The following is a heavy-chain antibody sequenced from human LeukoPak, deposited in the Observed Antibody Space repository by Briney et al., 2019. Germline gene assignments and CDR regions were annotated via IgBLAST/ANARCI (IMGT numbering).Heavy chain of an antibody. V-gene: IGHV3-15*01. D-gene: IGHD3-9*01. CDR1: GFTITNAW. CDR3: TTEPSLTGYPNYYYYYMDV. J-gene: IGHJ6*03. CDR2: LKSKTDGGTT. Sequence: GGSLRLSCAASGFTITNAWMSWVRQAPGKGLEWVGRLKSKTDGGTTDYPAPVKGRFTISRDGSQNTMYLQMNSLKTEDTAVYYCTTEPSLTGYPNYYYYYMDVWGKGTTVTISS.